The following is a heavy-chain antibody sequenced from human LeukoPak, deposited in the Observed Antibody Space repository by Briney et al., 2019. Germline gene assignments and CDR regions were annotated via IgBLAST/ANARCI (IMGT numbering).Heavy chain of an antibody. CDR1: GFTFSSYA. CDR3: ARAGGSYRFDY. J-gene: IGHJ4*02. V-gene: IGHV3-7*01. D-gene: IGHD1-26*01. CDR2: IEQEGNER. Sequence: GGSLRLSCAASGFTFSSYAMTWVRQAPGKGLEWVANIEQEGNERYYVDSVKGRFTISRDNAKNSLYLQMNSLRAEDTAVFYCARAGGSYRFDYWGQGTLVTVSS.